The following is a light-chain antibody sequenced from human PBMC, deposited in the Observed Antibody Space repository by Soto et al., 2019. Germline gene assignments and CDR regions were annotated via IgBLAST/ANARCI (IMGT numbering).Light chain of an antibody. J-gene: IGLJ2*01. V-gene: IGLV2-23*02. CDR2: EVS. CDR3: CSYAGTRTAIL. CDR1: SSNVWSYNL. Sequence: QSALTQPDSVSGSPGQSITISCTGTSSNVWSYNLVSWYRQNPGKAPKLIIYEVSKRPSGVSNRFSGSKSGNTASLTISGVRAEDEADYYCCSYAGTRTAILFGGGTKLTVL.